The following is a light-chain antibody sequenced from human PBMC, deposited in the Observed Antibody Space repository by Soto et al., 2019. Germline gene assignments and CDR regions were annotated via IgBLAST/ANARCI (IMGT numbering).Light chain of an antibody. CDR3: QQYENLPT. Sequence: DIQMTQSPSSLSASVGDRVTITCQASQNINNYLNWYQQKPGRAPKLLIYDASNLEAGVPSRFRGSGSGTDFTCTISRLQPEDMATYYCQQYENLPTFGQGTRLEIK. V-gene: IGKV1-33*01. CDR1: QNINNY. J-gene: IGKJ5*01. CDR2: DAS.